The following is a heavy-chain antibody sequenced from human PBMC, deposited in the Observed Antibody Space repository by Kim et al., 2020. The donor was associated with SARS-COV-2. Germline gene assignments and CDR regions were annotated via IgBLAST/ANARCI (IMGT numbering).Heavy chain of an antibody. CDR3: ARGGGYDYCSSTSCYVRDY. CDR2: INHSGST. D-gene: IGHD2-2*01. V-gene: IGHV4-34*01. CDR1: GGSFSGYY. J-gene: IGHJ4*02. Sequence: SETLSLTCAVYGGSFSGYYWSWIRQPPGKGLEWIGEINHSGSTNYNPSLKSRVTISVDTSKNQFSLKLSSVTAADTAVYYCARGGGYDYCSSTSCYVRDYWGQGTLVTVSS.